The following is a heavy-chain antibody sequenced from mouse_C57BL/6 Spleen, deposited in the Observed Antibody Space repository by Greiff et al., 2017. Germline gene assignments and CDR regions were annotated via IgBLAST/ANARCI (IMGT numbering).Heavy chain of an antibody. CDR3: ARRDSNYGGAWFAY. CDR2: INPYNGGT. CDR1: GYTFTDYY. V-gene: IGHV1-19*01. D-gene: IGHD2-5*01. J-gene: IGHJ3*01. Sequence: VQLHQSGPVLVKPGASVKMSCKASGYTFTDYYMNWVKQSHGKSLEWIGVINPYNGGTSYNQKFKGKATLTVDKSSSTAYMELNNLTTEDSEVYYCARRDSNYGGAWFAYWGQGTLVTVSA.